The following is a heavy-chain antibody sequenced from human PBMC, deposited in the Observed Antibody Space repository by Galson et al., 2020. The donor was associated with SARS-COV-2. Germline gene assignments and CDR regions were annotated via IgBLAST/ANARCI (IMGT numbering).Heavy chain of an antibody. V-gene: IGHV3-33*01. J-gene: IGHJ6*03. Sequence: GESLKISCAASGFTFSSYGMHWVRQAPGKGLEWVAVIWSDGSNKYYADSVKGRFTISRDNSKNTLYLQMNSLRAEDTAVYYCARDLVGKYYYMDVWGKGTTVTVSS. CDR3: ARDLVGKYYYMDV. CDR1: GFTFSSYG. D-gene: IGHD1-26*01. CDR2: IWSDGSNK.